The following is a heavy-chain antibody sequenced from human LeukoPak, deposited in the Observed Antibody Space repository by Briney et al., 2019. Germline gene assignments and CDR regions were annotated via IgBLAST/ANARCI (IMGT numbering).Heavy chain of an antibody. CDR1: GFTFSSYG. Sequence: GGSLRLSCAASGFTFSSYGMHWVRQAPGKGLEWVAVIWYDGSNKYYADSVKGRFTISRDNSKNTLYLRMNSLRAEDTAVYYCARDNYGDPRRYYYYMDVWGKGTTVTVSS. CDR3: ARDNYGDPRRYYYYMDV. V-gene: IGHV3-33*01. CDR2: IWYDGSNK. J-gene: IGHJ6*03. D-gene: IGHD4-17*01.